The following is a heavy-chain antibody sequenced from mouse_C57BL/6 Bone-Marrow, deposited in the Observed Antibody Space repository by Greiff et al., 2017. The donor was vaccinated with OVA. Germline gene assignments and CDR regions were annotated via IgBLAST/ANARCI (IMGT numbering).Heavy chain of an antibody. J-gene: IGHJ3*01. CDR1: GYTFTSYW. D-gene: IGHD1-1*01. V-gene: IGHV1-64*01. CDR3: VPIYYYGSLAY. CDR2: IHPNSGST. Sequence: QVQLQQSGAELVKPGASVKLSCKASGYTFTSYWMHWVKQRPGQGLEWIGMIHPNSGSTNYNEKFKSKATLTVDKSSSTAYMQLSSLTSEDSAVYYCVPIYYYGSLAYWGQGTLVTVSA.